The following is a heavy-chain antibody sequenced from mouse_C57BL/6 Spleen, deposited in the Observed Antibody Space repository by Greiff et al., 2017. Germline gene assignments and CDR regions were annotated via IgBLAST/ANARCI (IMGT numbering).Heavy chain of an antibody. Sequence: QVQLQQSGPELVKPGASVKISCKASGYAFSSSWMNWVKQRPGKGLEWIGRIYPGDGDTNYNGKFKGEATLTADKSSSTAYMQLSSLTSEDSAVYFCARGTGTNRFAYWGQGTLVTVSA. CDR2: IYPGDGDT. CDR3: ARGTGTNRFAY. CDR1: GYAFSSSW. V-gene: IGHV1-82*01. J-gene: IGHJ3*01. D-gene: IGHD4-1*01.